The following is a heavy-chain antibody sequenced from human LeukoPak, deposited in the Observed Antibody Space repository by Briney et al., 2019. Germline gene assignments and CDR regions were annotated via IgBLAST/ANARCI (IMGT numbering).Heavy chain of an antibody. D-gene: IGHD3-22*01. J-gene: IGHJ4*02. CDR3: ARVHGDYYDTSGFFDY. Sequence: ASVKVSCKASGYTFTSYGISWVLQAPGQGLEWMGWISAYNGNTNYAQKLQGRVTMTTDTSTSTAYMELRSLRSDDTAVYYCARVHGDYYDTSGFFDYRGQGTLVTVSS. CDR2: ISAYNGNT. CDR1: GYTFTSYG. V-gene: IGHV1-18*01.